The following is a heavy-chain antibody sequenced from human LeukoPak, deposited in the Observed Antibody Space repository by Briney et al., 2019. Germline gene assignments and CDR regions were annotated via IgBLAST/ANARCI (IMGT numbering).Heavy chain of an antibody. CDR3: AKKYSGGWCFDY. D-gene: IGHD6-19*01. V-gene: IGHV3-23*01. Sequence: GGSLRPSRAGPGIPFSSYAVSWVRQAPGKGLEWVSAISGSGGSTYYADSVKGRFTISRDNSKNTQYLQMNSLRAEDTAVYYCAKKYSGGWCFDYWGQGTLVTVSS. CDR1: GIPFSSYA. J-gene: IGHJ4*02. CDR2: ISGSGGST.